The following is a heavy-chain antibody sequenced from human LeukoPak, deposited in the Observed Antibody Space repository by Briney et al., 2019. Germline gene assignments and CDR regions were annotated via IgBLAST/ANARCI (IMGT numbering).Heavy chain of an antibody. CDR3: AKDRHSYESRGFAC. Sequence: GGSLRLSCAAYGFTFSSYAMSWVRQAPGKGLEWVSAISGSGGSTYYAYSVRGRVTSSRDTSKNTLYLQMNSLRVEATAVYYCAKDRHSYESRGFACWGQGTLVTVSS. D-gene: IGHD3-22*01. J-gene: IGHJ4*02. CDR2: ISGSGGST. V-gene: IGHV3-23*01. CDR1: GFTFSSYA.